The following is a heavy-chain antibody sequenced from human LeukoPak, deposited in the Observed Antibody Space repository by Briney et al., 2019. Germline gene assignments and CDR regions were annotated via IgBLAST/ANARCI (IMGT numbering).Heavy chain of an antibody. D-gene: IGHD3-22*01. V-gene: IGHV3-74*01. CDR3: VRDLYYLFDL. Sequence: TGGSLRLSCAASGFTFSNYWMHWVRQVPGKGLFWVSRINSDGSSTTYADSVKGRITISRDNAKNTLYLQMNSLRAEDTAVYYCVRDLYYLFDLWGQGTLVTVSS. J-gene: IGHJ4*02. CDR1: GFTFSNYW. CDR2: INSDGSST.